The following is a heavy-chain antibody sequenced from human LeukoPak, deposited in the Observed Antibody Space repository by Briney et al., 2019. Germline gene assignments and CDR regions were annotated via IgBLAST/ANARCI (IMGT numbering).Heavy chain of an antibody. J-gene: IGHJ2*01. D-gene: IGHD3-10*01. V-gene: IGHV5-51*01. CDR3: ARLGGDTYYFGSASYPNWYFDL. Sequence: GESLKISCQASGYTFTSYWIGWVRQMPGKGLECMGVIYPDDSDTTYSPSFQGQVTISADKSFSTAYLQWSSLKASDTAIYYCARLGGDTYYFGSASYPNWYFDLWGRGTLVTVSS. CDR1: GYTFTSYW. CDR2: IYPDDSDT.